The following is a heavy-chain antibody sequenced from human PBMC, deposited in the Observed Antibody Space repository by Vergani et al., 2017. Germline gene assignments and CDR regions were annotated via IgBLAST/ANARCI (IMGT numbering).Heavy chain of an antibody. CDR3: AKDKLRPRDYGDYVAFDD. CDR1: GFTFSSYW. V-gene: IGHV3-74*01. CDR2: INSVGSST. D-gene: IGHD4-17*01. Sequence: EVQLVESGGGLVQPGGSLRLSCAASGFTFSSYWMHWVRQAPGKGLVWVSRINSVGSSTSYADSVKGRFTISRDNAKNTQYLQMNSLRAEDTAVYYCAKDKLRPRDYGDYVAFDDWGQGTLVTVSS. J-gene: IGHJ4*02.